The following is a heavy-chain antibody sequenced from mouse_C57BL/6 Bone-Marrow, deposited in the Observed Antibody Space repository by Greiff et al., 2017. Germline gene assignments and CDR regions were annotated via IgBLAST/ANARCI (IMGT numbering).Heavy chain of an antibody. V-gene: IGHV10-1*01. J-gene: IGHJ2*01. CDR1: GFSLNTYA. D-gene: IGHD2-4*01. CDR3: VRQRGLRPYFDY. CDR2: IRSKSNNYAT. Sequence: EVQLVESGGGLVQSKGSLKLSCAASGFSLNTYAMNWVRQAPGKGLEWVARIRSKSNNYATYYADSVKDRFTISRDDSESMLYLQMNNLKTEDTAMYYCVRQRGLRPYFDYWGQGTTLTVSS.